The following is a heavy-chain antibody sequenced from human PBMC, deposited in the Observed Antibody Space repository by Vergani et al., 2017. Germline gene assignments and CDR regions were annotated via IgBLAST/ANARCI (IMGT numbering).Heavy chain of an antibody. V-gene: IGHV4-34*01. D-gene: IGHD2-8*01. J-gene: IGHJ5*02. Sequence: QVQLQQWGAGLLKPSETLSLTCAVYGGSFSGYYWSWIRQPPGKGLEWIGEINHSGSTNYNPSLKSRVTISVDTSKNQFSLKLSSVTAADTAVYYYARVWEYCTNGVCYTRWFDPWGQGTLVTVSS. CDR3: ARVWEYCTNGVCYTRWFDP. CDR2: INHSGST. CDR1: GGSFSGYY.